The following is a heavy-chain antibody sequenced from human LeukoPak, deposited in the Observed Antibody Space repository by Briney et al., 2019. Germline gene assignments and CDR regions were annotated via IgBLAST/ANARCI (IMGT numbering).Heavy chain of an antibody. CDR3: AKDGGGVRDFWSGQTRGYYYYMDV. CDR1: GYTFTGYY. V-gene: IGHV1-2*04. D-gene: IGHD3-3*01. J-gene: IGHJ6*03. Sequence: ASVKVSCKASGYTFTGYYMHWVRQAPGQGLEWMGWINPNSGGTNYAQKFQGWVTMTRDTSISTGYMELSSLRSDDTAVYYCAKDGGGVRDFWSGQTRGYYYYMDVWGKGTTVTVSS. CDR2: INPNSGGT.